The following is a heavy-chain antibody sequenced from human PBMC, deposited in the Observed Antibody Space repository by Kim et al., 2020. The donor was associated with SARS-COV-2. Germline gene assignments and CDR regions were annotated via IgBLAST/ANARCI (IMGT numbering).Heavy chain of an antibody. J-gene: IGHJ4*01. V-gene: IGHV3-23*01. Sequence: GGSLRLSCAASGFTFEAYAMNWVRQTPGKGLEWVAGISGSGTETYYADSVKGRFTISRDNSNSKLYLQLNSLRADDTAIYYCVRGGGVVWRQPLGNDYF. CDR1: GFTFEAYA. D-gene: IGHD3-16*01. CDR3: VRGGGVVWRQPLGNDYF. CDR2: ISGSGTET.